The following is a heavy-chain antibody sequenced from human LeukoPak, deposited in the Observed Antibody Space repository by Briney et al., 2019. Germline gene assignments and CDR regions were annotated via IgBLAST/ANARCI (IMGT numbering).Heavy chain of an antibody. Sequence: GGSLRLSCAASGFTVSSNYMSWVRQAPGKGLEWVSVIYSGGSTYYADSVKGRFTISRDNSKNTLYLQMNSLRAEDTAVYYCARLISSGYPYYYYYYMDVWGKGTTVTISS. CDR2: IYSGGST. J-gene: IGHJ6*03. D-gene: IGHD3-22*01. CDR3: ARLISSGYPYYYYYYMDV. V-gene: IGHV3-53*01. CDR1: GFTVSSNY.